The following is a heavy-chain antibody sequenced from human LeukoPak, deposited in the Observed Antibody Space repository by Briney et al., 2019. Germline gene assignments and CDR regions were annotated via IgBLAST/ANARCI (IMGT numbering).Heavy chain of an antibody. CDR2: IISGSSYI. J-gene: IGHJ3*02. Sequence: GGSLRFSCVASGFPFSTYSMSWVRQAPGKGLEWVSSIISGSSYIYYADSVRGRFTISRDNAKNSLYLQLNSLRAEDTAVYYCARDYPPVAGTRIDASDIWGQGKIVPVSS. CDR1: GFPFSTYS. CDR3: ARDYPPVAGTRIDASDI. D-gene: IGHD6-19*01. V-gene: IGHV3-21*01.